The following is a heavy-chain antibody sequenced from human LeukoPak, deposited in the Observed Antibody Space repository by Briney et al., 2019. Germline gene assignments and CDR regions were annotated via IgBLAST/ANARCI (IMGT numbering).Heavy chain of an antibody. CDR1: GGSISSGDYY. Sequence: SQTLSLTCTVSGGSISSGDYYWSWIRQPPGKGLEWIGSIYHSGSTYYNPSLKSRVTISVDTSKNHFSLKLSSVTAADTAVYYCARGEKSIAAHWGYFDYWGQGTLVTVSS. J-gene: IGHJ4*02. CDR2: IYHSGST. CDR3: ARGEKSIAAHWGYFDY. V-gene: IGHV4-30-4*01. D-gene: IGHD6-6*01.